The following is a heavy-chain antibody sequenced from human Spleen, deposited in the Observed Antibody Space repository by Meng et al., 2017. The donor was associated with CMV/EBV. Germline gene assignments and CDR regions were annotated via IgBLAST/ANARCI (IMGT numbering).Heavy chain of an antibody. Sequence: GESLKISCAASGFTFSSYAMHWVRQPPGKGLEWVAQISYNGRDKFYVGSVKGRFTVSRDNSNDILYLQMNSLTSEDTALYFCAGDAGRFDVMTGSRYWGQGTLVTVSS. V-gene: IGHV3-30*14. CDR1: GFTFSSYA. CDR2: ISYNGRDK. CDR3: AGDAGRFDVMTGSRY. J-gene: IGHJ4*02. D-gene: IGHD3-9*01.